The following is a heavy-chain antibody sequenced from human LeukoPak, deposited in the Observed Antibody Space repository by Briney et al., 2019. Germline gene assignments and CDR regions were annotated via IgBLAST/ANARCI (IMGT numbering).Heavy chain of an antibody. D-gene: IGHD3-10*01. CDR3: ARGLYGWRSSNTPLDY. Sequence: GGSLRLSCAASGFTFTNYWMHWVRQAPGKGLVWVSRTNGDESSTSYADSVKGRYTISRDNAKNTLYLQMNSLRAEDTAVYYCARGLYGWRSSNTPLDYWGQGTLVTVSS. J-gene: IGHJ4*02. V-gene: IGHV3-74*01. CDR2: TNGDESST. CDR1: GFTFTNYW.